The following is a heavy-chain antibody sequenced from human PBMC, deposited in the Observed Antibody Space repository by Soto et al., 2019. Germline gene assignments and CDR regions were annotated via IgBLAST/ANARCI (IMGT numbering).Heavy chain of an antibody. CDR2: IYYSGST. D-gene: IGHD3-3*01. Sequence: SETLSLPCIVSGGSISSGGYSWSWSRNHPGKGLEWIGYIYYSGSTYYNPSLKSRVTLSVNTSKNQFSLKLSSVSAADPAVYYCARDRRYAFWSGYYEDGYYDYGKNVWGQGTTVTVSS. CDR3: ARDRRYAFWSGYYEDGYYDYGKNV. V-gene: IGHV4-31*03. J-gene: IGHJ6*02. CDR1: GGSISSGGYS.